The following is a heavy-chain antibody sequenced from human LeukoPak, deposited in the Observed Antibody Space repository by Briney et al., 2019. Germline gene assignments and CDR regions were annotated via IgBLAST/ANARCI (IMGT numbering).Heavy chain of an antibody. V-gene: IGHV1-69*01. CDR1: GGTFSSYA. CDR3: ARDLDDYVRGSGYSG. D-gene: IGHD3-16*01. CDR2: IIPIFGTP. J-gene: IGHJ4*02. Sequence: VASVKVSCKASGGTFSSYAISWVRQAPGQGLEWMGGIIPIFGTPNYAQRFQGRVTITADESTSTAYMELSSLRSEDTAVYYCARDLDDYVRGSGYSGWGQGTLVTVSS.